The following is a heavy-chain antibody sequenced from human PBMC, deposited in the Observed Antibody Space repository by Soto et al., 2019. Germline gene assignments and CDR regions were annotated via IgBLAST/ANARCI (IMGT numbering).Heavy chain of an antibody. V-gene: IGHV3-30-3*01. D-gene: IGHD4-17*01. CDR1: GFTFSSYA. J-gene: IGHJ4*02. Sequence: QVQLVESGGGVVQPGRSLRLSCAASGFTFSSYAMHWVRQAPGKGLEWVAVISYDGSNKYYADSVKGRFTISRDNSKNTLYLQMNSLRAEDTAVYYCKTTVTTHFDYWGQGTLVTVSS. CDR3: KTTVTTHFDY. CDR2: ISYDGSNK.